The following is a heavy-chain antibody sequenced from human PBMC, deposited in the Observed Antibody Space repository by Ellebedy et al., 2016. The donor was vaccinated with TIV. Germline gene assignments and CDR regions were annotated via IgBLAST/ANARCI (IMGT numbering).Heavy chain of an antibody. V-gene: IGHV1-18*01. CDR3: ARGLRQFPYYFDY. D-gene: IGHD5-12*01. J-gene: IGHJ4*02. Sequence: AASVKVSCKASGYTFTSYGISWVRQAPGQGLEWMGWISAYNGNTNYAQKLQGRVTVTRDTSTSTVYMELSSLRSEDTAVYYCARGLRQFPYYFDYWGQGTLVTVSS. CDR1: GYTFTSYG. CDR2: ISAYNGNT.